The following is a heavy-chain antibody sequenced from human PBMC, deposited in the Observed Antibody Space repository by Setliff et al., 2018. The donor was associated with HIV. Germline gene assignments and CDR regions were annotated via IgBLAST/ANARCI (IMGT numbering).Heavy chain of an antibody. J-gene: IGHJ6*02. CDR1: GFTFSSYA. CDR2: ISGSGGST. V-gene: IGHV3-23*01. CDR3: ARDCRVGWVFTYGMDV. Sequence: PGGSLRLSCAASGFTFSSYAMSWVRQAPGKGLEWVSAISGSGGSTYYADSVKGRFTISRDNSKTTLYLQMNSLRPEDTAVYYCARDCRVGWVFTYGMDVWGQGTLVTVSS. D-gene: IGHD6-13*01.